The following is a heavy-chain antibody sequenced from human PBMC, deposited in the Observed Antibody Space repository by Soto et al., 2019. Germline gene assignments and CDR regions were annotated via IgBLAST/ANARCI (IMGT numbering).Heavy chain of an antibody. CDR2: IIPIFGTA. CDR1: GGTFSSYA. J-gene: IGHJ6*02. V-gene: IGHV1-69*13. D-gene: IGHD3-3*01. CDR3: ARATLEWLSQTNYYYYYGMDV. Sequence: GASVKVSCKASGGTFSSYAISWVRQAPGQGLEWMGGIIPIFGTANYAQKFQGRVTITADESTSTAYMELSSLRSEDTAVYYCARATLEWLSQTNYYYYYGMDVWGQGTTVTVSS.